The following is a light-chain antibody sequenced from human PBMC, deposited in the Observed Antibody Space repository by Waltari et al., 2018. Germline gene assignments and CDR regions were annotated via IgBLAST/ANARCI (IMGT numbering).Light chain of an antibody. CDR1: QYVSSN. Sequence: DIVMTQSPATLSVPPGERATLSCRASQYVSSNLAWYQQKPGQAPRLLIYGASTRATGIPARFSGGGSGTEFTLTISSLQSEDFAVYYCQQYHNWPPLTVGCGTKVEIK. V-gene: IGKV3-15*01. CDR2: GAS. CDR3: QQYHNWPPLT. J-gene: IGKJ4*01.